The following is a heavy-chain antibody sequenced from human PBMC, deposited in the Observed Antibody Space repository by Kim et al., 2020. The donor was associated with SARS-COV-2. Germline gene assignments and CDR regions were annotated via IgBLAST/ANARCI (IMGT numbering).Heavy chain of an antibody. Sequence: ASVKVSCKASGYTFTGYYMHWVRQAPGQGLEWMGWINPNSGGTNYAQKFQGWVTMTRDTSISTAYMELSRLRSDDTAVYYCARDQFSTMVRGESWFDPWGQGTLVTVSS. D-gene: IGHD3-10*01. CDR1: GYTFTGYY. CDR3: ARDQFSTMVRGESWFDP. J-gene: IGHJ5*02. CDR2: INPNSGGT. V-gene: IGHV1-2*04.